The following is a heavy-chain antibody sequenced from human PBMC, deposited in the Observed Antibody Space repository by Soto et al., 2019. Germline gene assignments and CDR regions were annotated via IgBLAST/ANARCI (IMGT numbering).Heavy chain of an antibody. D-gene: IGHD3-10*01. Sequence: PSETLSLTCTVSGGSISSSSYYWGWIRQPPGKGLEWIGSIYYSGSTYYNPSLKSRVTISVDTSKNQFSLKLSSVTAADTALYYCAKGGSGSYSNAFDIWGQGTMVT. CDR2: IYYSGST. V-gene: IGHV4-39*01. CDR1: GGSISSSSYY. CDR3: AKGGSGSYSNAFDI. J-gene: IGHJ3*02.